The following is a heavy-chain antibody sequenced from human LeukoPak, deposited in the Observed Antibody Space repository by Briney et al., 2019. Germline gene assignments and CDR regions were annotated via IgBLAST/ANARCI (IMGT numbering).Heavy chain of an antibody. CDR1: GFTFSSYS. CDR2: ISSSSSYI. CDR3: ARDPSPDCEGCNWFDP. J-gene: IGHJ5*02. Sequence: GGSLRLSCAASGFTFSSYSMNWVRQAPGKGLEWVSSISSSSSYIYYADSVKGRFTISRDNAKNSLYLQMNSLRAEDTAVYYCARDPSPDCEGCNWFDPWGQGTLVTVSS. V-gene: IGHV3-21*01. D-gene: IGHD2-21*02.